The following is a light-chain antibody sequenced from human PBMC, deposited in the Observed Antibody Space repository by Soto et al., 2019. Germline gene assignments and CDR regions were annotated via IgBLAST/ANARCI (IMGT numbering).Light chain of an antibody. CDR3: QQYNSFPT. CDR1: QSISSW. CDR2: KAS. J-gene: IGKJ1*01. Sequence: DIPMTQSPSTLSASVGDRVTITCRASQSISSWLAWYQQKPGQAPKLLIYKASSLESGVPSRFSGSGSGTEFTLTISSLQPDDFATYYCQQYNSFPTFGQGTKVEIK. V-gene: IGKV1-5*03.